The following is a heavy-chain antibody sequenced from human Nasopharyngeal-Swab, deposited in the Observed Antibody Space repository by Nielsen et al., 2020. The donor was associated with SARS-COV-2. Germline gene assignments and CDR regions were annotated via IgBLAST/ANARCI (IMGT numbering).Heavy chain of an antibody. CDR1: GYTFIGYY. CDR2: INPNSGGT. Sequence: ASVKVSCKASGYTFIGYYIHWVRQAPGQGLEWMGWINPNSGGTNYAQKFQGRVTMTRDTSISTAYIELSRLRSDDTAVYYCARVVWVDWDAFHIWGQGTIVTVSS. D-gene: IGHD3-16*01. CDR3: ARVVWVDWDAFHI. V-gene: IGHV1-2*02. J-gene: IGHJ3*02.